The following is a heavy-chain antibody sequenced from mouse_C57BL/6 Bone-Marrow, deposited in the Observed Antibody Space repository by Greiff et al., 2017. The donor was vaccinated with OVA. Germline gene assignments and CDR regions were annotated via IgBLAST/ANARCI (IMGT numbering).Heavy chain of an antibody. V-gene: IGHV1-72*01. Sequence: QVQLQQPGAELVKPGASVKLSCKASGYTFTSYWMHWVKQRPGRGLEWIGRIDPTSGGTNYNEKFKSKATLTVDKPSSTAYLQLSSLTSEDSAVYYCARKGFYAMDYWGQGTSVTVSS. CDR1: GYTFTSYW. J-gene: IGHJ4*01. CDR3: ARKGFYAMDY. CDR2: IDPTSGGT.